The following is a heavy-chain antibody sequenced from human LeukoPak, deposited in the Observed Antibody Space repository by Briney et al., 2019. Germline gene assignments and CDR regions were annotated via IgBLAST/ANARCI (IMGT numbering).Heavy chain of an antibody. V-gene: IGHV4-59*01. CDR3: ARGSHTTSGEGFDC. CDR2: IYYSGST. D-gene: IGHD2-2*01. J-gene: IGHJ4*02. CDR1: GGSISNYY. Sequence: SETLSLTCTVSGGSISNYYWSWIRQPPGKGLEWIGYIYYSGSTNYNPSLESRVTISVDTSKNRFSLKLSSVTAADTAVYYCARGSHTTSGEGFDCWGQGTLVTVSS.